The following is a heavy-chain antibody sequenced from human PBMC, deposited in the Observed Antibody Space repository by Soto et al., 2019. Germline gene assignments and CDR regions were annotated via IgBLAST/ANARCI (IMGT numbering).Heavy chain of an antibody. CDR3: ARDGRTAQDYYYYMDV. Sequence: QVQLVESGGGVVQPGRSLRLSCAASGFTFSSYGMHWVRQAPGKGLEWVAVIWYDGSNKYYADSVKGRFTISRDNSKNTLYLQMNSLRAEDTAVYYCARDGRTAQDYYYYMDVWGKGTTVTVSS. V-gene: IGHV3-33*01. CDR1: GFTFSSYG. D-gene: IGHD2-21*02. CDR2: IWYDGSNK. J-gene: IGHJ6*03.